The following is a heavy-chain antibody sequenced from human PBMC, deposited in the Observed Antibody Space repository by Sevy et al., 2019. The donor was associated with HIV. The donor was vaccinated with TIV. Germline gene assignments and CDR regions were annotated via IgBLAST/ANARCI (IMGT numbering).Heavy chain of an antibody. D-gene: IGHD6-19*01. CDR2: IKQDGSDK. CDR1: GFTFSTYW. Sequence: GGSLRLSCVASGFTFSTYWMSWVRQAPGKGLEWVANIKQDGSDKNYMDSVKGRFTISRDNAKNSLYLQMSSLRAEDTAVYYCATLSSPMPNSGWYDFFDHWGQGTLVTVSS. CDR3: ATLSSPMPNSGWYDFFDH. V-gene: IGHV3-7*01. J-gene: IGHJ4*02.